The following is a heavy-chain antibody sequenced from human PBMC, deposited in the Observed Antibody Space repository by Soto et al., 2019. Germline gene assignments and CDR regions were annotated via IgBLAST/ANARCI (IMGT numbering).Heavy chain of an antibody. V-gene: IGHV4-59*01. CDR2: IHYSGST. CDR3: ARALQWPNWCDP. CDR1: GGAINNYY. J-gene: IGHJ5*02. Sequence: QVQLQESGPGLVKPSETLSLTCNVSGGAINNYYWSWIRQSPGKGMEWIGYIHYSGSTNHNPSLNGRVTISLYTSRIQFSLKLISVTASDTDVDYCARALQWPNWCDPWGQGTLFTFSS. D-gene: IGHD6-19*01.